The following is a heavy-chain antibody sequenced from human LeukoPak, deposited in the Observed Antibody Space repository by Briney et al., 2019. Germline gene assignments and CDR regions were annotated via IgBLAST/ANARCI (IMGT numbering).Heavy chain of an antibody. Sequence: GGSLRLSCAVSGPIVSTNYMSWVRQAPGKGLEWVSAISGSGGSTYYADSVKGRFTISRDNSKNTLYLQMNSLRAEDTAVYYCAKDPGIAAAADYWGQGTLVTVSS. CDR1: GPIVSTNY. CDR3: AKDPGIAAAADY. CDR2: ISGSGGST. V-gene: IGHV3-23*01. J-gene: IGHJ4*02. D-gene: IGHD6-13*01.